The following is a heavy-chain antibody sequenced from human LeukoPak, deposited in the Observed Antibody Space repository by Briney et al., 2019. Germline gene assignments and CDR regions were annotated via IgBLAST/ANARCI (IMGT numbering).Heavy chain of an antibody. CDR1: GGSISSYY. CDR3: ARGDTAMVIDNWFDP. Sequence: SETLSLTCTVSGGSISSYYWSWIRQPPGKGLEWIGYIYYSGSTNYNPSLKSRVTISVDTSKNQFSLKLSSVTAADTAVYYCARGDTAMVIDNWFDPWGQGTLVTVSS. V-gene: IGHV4-59*01. CDR2: IYYSGST. D-gene: IGHD5-18*01. J-gene: IGHJ5*02.